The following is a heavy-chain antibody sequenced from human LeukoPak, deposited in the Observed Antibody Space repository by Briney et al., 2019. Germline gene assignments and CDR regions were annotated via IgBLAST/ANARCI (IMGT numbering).Heavy chain of an antibody. CDR1: GYTLTELS. D-gene: IGHD1-26*01. CDR3: AKGSGWEMSYYYYYMDV. CDR2: FDPEDGET. J-gene: IGHJ6*03. V-gene: IGHV1-24*01. Sequence: GASVKVSCKVSGYTLTELSMHWVRQAPGKGLEWMGGFDPEDGETIYAQKFQGRVTMTEDTSTDTAYMELSSLRAEDTAVYYCAKGSGWEMSYYYYYMDVWGKGTTVTISS.